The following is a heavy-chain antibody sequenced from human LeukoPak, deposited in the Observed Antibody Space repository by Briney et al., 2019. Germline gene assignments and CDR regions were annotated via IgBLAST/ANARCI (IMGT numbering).Heavy chain of an antibody. J-gene: IGHJ4*02. Sequence: GGSLRLSCAASGFTFTKFAMSWVRQAPGKGLEWISAISGSDESTYYADSVKGRFTISRDNSKNTVYLQMNSLRVEDTAVYYCARAPDDYGGWYYFDYWGQGTLVTVSS. D-gene: IGHD4-23*01. CDR2: ISGSDEST. CDR3: ARAPDDYGGWYYFDY. V-gene: IGHV3-23*01. CDR1: GFTFTKFA.